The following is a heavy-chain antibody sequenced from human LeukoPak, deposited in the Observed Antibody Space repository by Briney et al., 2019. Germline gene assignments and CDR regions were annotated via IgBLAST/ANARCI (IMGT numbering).Heavy chain of an antibody. CDR3: ARAVSGRFDY. V-gene: IGHV4-59*08. CDR1: GGSMSPYH. Sequence: SETLSLTCTVSGGSMSPYHWGWIRQPPGKGLEWTGYIYYSGSTNYNPSLNRRVTISVDTSKNQFSLRLSSVTAADTAIYYCARAVSGRFDYWDQGTLVTVSS. D-gene: IGHD6-19*01. CDR2: IYYSGST. J-gene: IGHJ4*02.